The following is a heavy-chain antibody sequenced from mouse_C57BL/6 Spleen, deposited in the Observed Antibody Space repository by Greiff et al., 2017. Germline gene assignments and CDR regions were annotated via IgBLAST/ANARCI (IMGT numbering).Heavy chain of an antibody. D-gene: IGHD6-1*01. J-gene: IGHJ2*01. V-gene: IGHV1-39*01. CDR2: INPNYGTT. CDR1: GYSFTDYN. CDR3: ARSKLPLYYFDY. Sequence: SGPELVKPGASVKISCKASGYSFTDYNMNWVKQSNGKSLEWLGVINPNYGTTSYNQKFKGKATFTVDQSSSTAYMQLNSLTSEDSAVYYCARSKLPLYYFDYWGQGTTLTVSS.